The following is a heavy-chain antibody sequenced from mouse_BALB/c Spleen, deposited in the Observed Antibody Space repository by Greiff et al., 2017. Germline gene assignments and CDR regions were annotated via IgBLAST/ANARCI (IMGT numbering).Heavy chain of an antibody. D-gene: IGHD2-4*01. CDR2: IYPGSGNT. CDR3: ARCDYYWYFDV. Sequence: VVESGPELVKPGASVKISCKASGYTFTDYYINWVKQKPGQGLEWIGWIYPGSGNTKYNEKFKGKATLTVDTSSSTAYMQLSSLTSEDTAVYFCARCDYYWYFDVWGAGTTVTVSS. CDR1: GYTFTDYY. J-gene: IGHJ1*01. V-gene: IGHV1-84*02.